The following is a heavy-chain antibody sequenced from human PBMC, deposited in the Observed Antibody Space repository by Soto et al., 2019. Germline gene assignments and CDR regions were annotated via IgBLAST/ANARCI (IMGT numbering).Heavy chain of an antibody. CDR1: ECTCSDLL. V-gene: IGHV3-11*06. J-gene: IGHJ6*01. CDR3: ARSRRDYYVYEIQY. D-gene: IGHD3-16*01. Sequence: PVVYLRLSCTVFECTCSDLLMSWLLEALGKGLEWVSDISTTRNYTKYSYSVKCRFSISRDNTRNSVYLQMNRLRAYDIAVYYFARSRRDYYVYEIQYRG. CDR2: ISTTRNYT.